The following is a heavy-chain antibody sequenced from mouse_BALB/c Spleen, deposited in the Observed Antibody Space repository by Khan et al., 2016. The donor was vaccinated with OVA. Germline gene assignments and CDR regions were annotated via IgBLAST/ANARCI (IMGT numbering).Heavy chain of an antibody. D-gene: IGHD2-14*01. CDR3: ARGYDIFAY. J-gene: IGHJ3*01. V-gene: IGHV1-26*01. CDR2: INPNTDNI. Sequence: VQLQQSGPDLVKPGASVKISCKASGYSFTLYYMSWVKQSHGKSLEWIGRINPNTDNINYNQEFKGKAMLTVDKSSNTAYMELRSLTSEDSAVYFCARGYDIFAYWGQGTLVTVSP. CDR1: GYSFTLYY.